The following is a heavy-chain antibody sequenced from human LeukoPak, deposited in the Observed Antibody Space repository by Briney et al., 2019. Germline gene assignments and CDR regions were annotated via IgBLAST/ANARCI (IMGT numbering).Heavy chain of an antibody. V-gene: IGHV3-23*01. Sequence: GGPLRLSCVASGFTFNYYAMTWVRQFPGKGLEWISSISGGGETIYYRSSLKGRFTVSRDNSKKTLFLQMNSLKAEDTAVYFCAREDARQPPRRSEFWGQGTLVTVSS. CDR3: AREDARQPPRRSEF. D-gene: IGHD6-6*01. J-gene: IGHJ4*02. CDR2: ISGGGETI. CDR1: GFTFNYYA.